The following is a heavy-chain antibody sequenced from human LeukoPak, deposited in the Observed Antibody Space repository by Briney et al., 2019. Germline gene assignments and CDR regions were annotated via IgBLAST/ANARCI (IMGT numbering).Heavy chain of an antibody. CDR2: ISAYNGNT. D-gene: IGHD3-22*01. Sequence: GSVKVSCKASGYTFTSYGISWVRQAPGQGLEWTGWISAYNGNTNYAQKLQGRVTMTTDTSTSTAYMELRSLRSDDTAVYYCARDDSSGYPAAFDIWGQGTMVTVSS. V-gene: IGHV1-18*01. CDR1: GYTFTSYG. J-gene: IGHJ3*02. CDR3: ARDDSSGYPAAFDI.